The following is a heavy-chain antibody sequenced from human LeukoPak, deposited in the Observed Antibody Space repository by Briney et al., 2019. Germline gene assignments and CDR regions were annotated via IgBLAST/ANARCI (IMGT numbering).Heavy chain of an antibody. J-gene: IGHJ4*02. CDR3: TRDFDFSSAI. Sequence: GGSLRLSCAASGFTFSSYWMHWVRQAPGKGLVWVSRISPDGSTSGHADSVKGRFTTSRDNAKNTLFLQMNSLRAEDTAVYYCTRDFDFSSAIWGQGTLVTVSS. CDR2: ISPDGSTS. V-gene: IGHV3-74*01. CDR1: GFTFSSYW. D-gene: IGHD3-3*01.